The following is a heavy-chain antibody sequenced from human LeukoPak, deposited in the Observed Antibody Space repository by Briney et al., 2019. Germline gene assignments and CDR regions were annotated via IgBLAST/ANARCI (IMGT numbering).Heavy chain of an antibody. D-gene: IGHD4-17*01. J-gene: IGHJ5*02. V-gene: IGHV4-59*01. Sequence: SETLSLTYTVSGVSISSYYWSWIRQPPGKGLEWIGYIYYSGSTNYNPSLKSRVTISVDTSKNQFSLKLSSVTAADTAVYYCACGDYRVGNWFDPWGQGTLVTVSS. CDR2: IYYSGST. CDR3: ACGDYRVGNWFDP. CDR1: GVSISSYY.